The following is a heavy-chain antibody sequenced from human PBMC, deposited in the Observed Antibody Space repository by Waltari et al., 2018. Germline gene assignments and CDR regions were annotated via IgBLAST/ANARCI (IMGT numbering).Heavy chain of an antibody. CDR2: IYSGGST. Sequence: EVQLLESGGGLVQPGGSLRLSCAASGFTFSRHAMRWVRQAPGKGLEWVSVIYSGGSTYYADSVKGRFTISRDNSKNTLYLQMNSLRAEDTAVYYCAKDRGTYPYDYWGQGTLVTVSS. V-gene: IGHV3-23*03. CDR3: AKDRGTYPYDY. J-gene: IGHJ4*02. CDR1: GFTFSRHA.